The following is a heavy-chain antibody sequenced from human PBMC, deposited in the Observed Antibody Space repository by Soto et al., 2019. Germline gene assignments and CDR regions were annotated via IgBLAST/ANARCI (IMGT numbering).Heavy chain of an antibody. CDR3: EAEMTFGKLSVV. Sequence: QVQLVQSGAEVKKPGSSVKVSCKASGDTDTNYVISWVRQAPGQGREWMGGIFPKFGTTYSAQKLQDRLTITADESTSTVYMQLSSLRLDYTAVYYCEAEMTFGKLSVVWGQGTTVTVSS. CDR1: GDTDTNYV. V-gene: IGHV1-69*01. CDR2: IFPKFGTT. J-gene: IGHJ6*02. D-gene: IGHD3-16*02.